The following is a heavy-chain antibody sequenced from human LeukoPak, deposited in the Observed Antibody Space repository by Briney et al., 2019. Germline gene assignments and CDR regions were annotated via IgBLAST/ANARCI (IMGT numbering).Heavy chain of an antibody. Sequence: ASVKVSCKASGYTFTGYYMHWVRQAPGQGLEWMGWINPNSGGTNYAQKFQGRVTMTRDTSISTAYMELSRLRSDDTAVYYCARDSSGWPRDCYYYYMDVWGKGTTVTVSS. CDR1: GYTFTGYY. CDR2: INPNSGGT. V-gene: IGHV1-2*02. CDR3: ARDSSGWPRDCYYYYMDV. J-gene: IGHJ6*03. D-gene: IGHD6-19*01.